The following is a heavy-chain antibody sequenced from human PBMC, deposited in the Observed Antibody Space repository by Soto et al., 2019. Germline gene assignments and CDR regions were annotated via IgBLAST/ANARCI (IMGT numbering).Heavy chain of an antibody. J-gene: IGHJ6*02. CDR1: GFTFSSYA. Sequence: QPGGSLRLSCAASGFTFSSYAMHWVRQAPGKGLEWVAVISYDGSNKYYADSVKGRFTISRDNSKNTLYLQMNSLRAEDTAVYYCARGLARPTAYYYYGMDVWGQGTTVTVSS. CDR2: ISYDGSNK. D-gene: IGHD5-18*01. CDR3: ARGLARPTAYYYYGMDV. V-gene: IGHV3-30-3*01.